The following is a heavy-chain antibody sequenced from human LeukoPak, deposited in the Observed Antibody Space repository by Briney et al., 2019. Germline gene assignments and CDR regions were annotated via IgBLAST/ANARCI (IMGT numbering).Heavy chain of an antibody. Sequence: GGSLRLSCVASGFSLSGYWMYWVRQAPGKGLMYISRNNGDGSTTNYADVVKGRFTMSRDNVKNTLYLQMNSLRVEDTAVYYCARDMGDYSSTDYWGQGTLVTVSS. CDR1: GFSLSGYW. CDR3: ARDMGDYSSTDY. CDR2: NNGDGSTT. V-gene: IGHV3-74*01. J-gene: IGHJ4*02. D-gene: IGHD2-15*01.